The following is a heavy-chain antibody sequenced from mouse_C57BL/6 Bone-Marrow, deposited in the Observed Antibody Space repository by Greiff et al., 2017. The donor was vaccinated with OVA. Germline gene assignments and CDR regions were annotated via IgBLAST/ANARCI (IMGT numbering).Heavy chain of an antibody. D-gene: IGHD1-1*01. CDR1: GFNIKDDY. CDR2: IDPENGDT. V-gene: IGHV14-4*01. CDR3: TAWGIYCGSSSFAY. Sequence: VQLKESGAELVRPGASVKLSCTASGFNIKDDYMHWVKQRPEQGLEWIGWIDPENGDTEYASPFPGTAPITADTASNTAYLQLSSLTSEDTAVYYCTAWGIYCGSSSFAYWGQGTLVTVSA. J-gene: IGHJ3*01.